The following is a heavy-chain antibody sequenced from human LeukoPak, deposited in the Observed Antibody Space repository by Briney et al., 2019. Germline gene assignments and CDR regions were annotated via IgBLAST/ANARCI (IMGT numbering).Heavy chain of an antibody. CDR1: GFTFSDHW. CDR3: ARDYIHSFDQ. Sequence: GGSLRLSCAASGFTFSDHWMAWVRQAPGKGLEWVANIKPDGSEKNYVDSVKGRYTMSRDNAKKSVELQMNSLRAEDTGVYYCARDYIHSFDQWGQGTPVTVSS. V-gene: IGHV3-7*04. D-gene: IGHD4-11*01. J-gene: IGHJ5*02. CDR2: IKPDGSEK.